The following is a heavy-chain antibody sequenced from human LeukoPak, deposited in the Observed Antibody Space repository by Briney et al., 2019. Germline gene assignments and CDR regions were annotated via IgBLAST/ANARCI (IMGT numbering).Heavy chain of an antibody. CDR2: ISYDGSNK. CDR3: ARSSIVVVPAPKRGMDV. V-gene: IGHV3-30*04. CDR1: GFTFSSYA. J-gene: IGHJ6*02. D-gene: IGHD2-2*01. Sequence: GGSPRLSCAASGFTFSSYAMHWVRQAPGKGLEWVAVISYDGSNKYYADSVKGRFTISRDNSKNTLYLQMNSLRAEDTAVYYCARSSIVVVPAPKRGMDVWGQGTTVTVSS.